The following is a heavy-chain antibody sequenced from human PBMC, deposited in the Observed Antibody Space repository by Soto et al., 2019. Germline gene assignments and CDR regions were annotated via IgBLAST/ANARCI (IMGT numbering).Heavy chain of an antibody. CDR2: ISANDVGT. D-gene: IGHD1-20*01. J-gene: IGHJ4*02. CDR1: GFTLRNYA. V-gene: IGHV3-23*01. CDR3: ANAKNDYNWDNRPPFDY. Sequence: GGSLRLSCEASGFTLRNYAMTCIRQAPGKGLEWVSRISANDVGTYYAESVKTRFTISTDQSRITVYLQMDSLRADDTAIYYCANAKNDYNWDNRPPFDYLGQGTLVTVSS.